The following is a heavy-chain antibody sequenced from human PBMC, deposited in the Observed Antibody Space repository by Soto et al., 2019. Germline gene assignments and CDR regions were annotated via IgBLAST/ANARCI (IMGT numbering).Heavy chain of an antibody. V-gene: IGHV4-39*01. CDR2: IYYSGTT. Sequence: SETLSLTCTVSGGSISSSTYYGGWIRQPPGKGLEWIATIYYSGTTYYNPSLTSRVTVSLDTPKNQISLKLTSVTAADTAVYFCARQVVAAWGMVNSWGQGSLVT. D-gene: IGHD3-16*01. CDR3: ARQVVAAWGMVNS. CDR1: GGSISSSTYY. J-gene: IGHJ4*02.